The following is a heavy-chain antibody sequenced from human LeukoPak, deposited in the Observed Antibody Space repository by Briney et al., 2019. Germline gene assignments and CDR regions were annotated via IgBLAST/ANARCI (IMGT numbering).Heavy chain of an antibody. D-gene: IGHD3-3*01. CDR1: GGSISSYY. J-gene: IGHJ4*02. CDR2: IYYSGST. CDR3: ARTGVEYYDFWSGYYTAQREYYFDY. V-gene: IGHV4-59*08. Sequence: PSETLSLTCTVSGGSISSYYWSWIRQPPGKGLEWIGYIYYSGSTNYNPSLTSRVTISVDTSKNQFSLKLSSVTAADTAVYYCARTGVEYYDFWSGYYTAQREYYFDYWGQGTLVTVSS.